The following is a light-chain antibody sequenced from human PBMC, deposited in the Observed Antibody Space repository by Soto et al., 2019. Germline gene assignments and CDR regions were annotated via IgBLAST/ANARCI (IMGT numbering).Light chain of an antibody. CDR1: SSDVGGYKY. CDR3: SSYTSSSTVV. CDR2: EVT. Sequence: QSVLTQPASVSGSPGQSITISCTGTSSDVGGYKYVSWYQQHPGKAPKLMIYEVTNRPSGVSSRFSGSRSGNTASLTISGLQTEDEADYYCSSYTSSSTVVFGGGTKLTVL. V-gene: IGLV2-14*01. J-gene: IGLJ2*01.